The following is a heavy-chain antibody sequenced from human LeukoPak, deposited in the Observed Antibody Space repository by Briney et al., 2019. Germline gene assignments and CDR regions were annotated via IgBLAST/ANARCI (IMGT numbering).Heavy chain of an antibody. V-gene: IGHV3-21*01. Sequence: RGSLRLSCAASGFTFSSYSMNWVRQAPGKGLEWVSSISSSSSYIYYADSVKGRFTISRDNAKNSLYLQMNSLRAEDTAVYYCARDRQFYGSGSSPLYYYGMDVWGQGTTVTVSS. D-gene: IGHD3-10*01. CDR1: GFTFSSYS. J-gene: IGHJ6*02. CDR2: ISSSSSYI. CDR3: ARDRQFYGSGSSPLYYYGMDV.